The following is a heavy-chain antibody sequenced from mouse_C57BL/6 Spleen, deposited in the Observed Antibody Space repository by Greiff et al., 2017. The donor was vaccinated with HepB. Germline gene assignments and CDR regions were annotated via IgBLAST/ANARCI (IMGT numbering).Heavy chain of an antibody. V-gene: IGHV1-42*01. CDR2: INPSTGGT. CDR3: ARSVTYYFDY. J-gene: IGHJ2*01. Sequence: EVQLQQSGPELVKPGASVKISCKASGYSFTGYYMNWVKQSPEKSLEWIGEINPSTGGTPYNQKFKAKATLTVDKSSSTAYMQLKSLTSEDSAVYYCARSVTYYFDYWGQGTTLTVSS. CDR1: GYSFTGYY.